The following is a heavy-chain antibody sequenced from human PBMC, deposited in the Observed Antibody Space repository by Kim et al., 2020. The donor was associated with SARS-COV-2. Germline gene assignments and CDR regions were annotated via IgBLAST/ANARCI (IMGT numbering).Heavy chain of an antibody. V-gene: IGHV3-13*04. Sequence: GGSLRLSCAASGFTFSSYDMHWVRQATGKGLEWVSAIGTAGDTYYPGSVKGRFTISRENAKNSLYLQMNSLRAGDTAVYYCARSRNDFWSGYYTWYFDLWGRGTLVTVSS. CDR1: GFTFSSYD. CDR2: IGTAGDT. CDR3: ARSRNDFWSGYYTWYFDL. J-gene: IGHJ2*01. D-gene: IGHD3-3*01.